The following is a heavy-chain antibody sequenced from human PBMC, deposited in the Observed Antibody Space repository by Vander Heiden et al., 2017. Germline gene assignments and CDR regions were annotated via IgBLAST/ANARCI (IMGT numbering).Heavy chain of an antibody. D-gene: IGHD5-12*01. CDR1: GFTFSSYW. V-gene: IGHV3-7*04. J-gene: IGHJ4*02. CDR3: ARANSLEGLRLPQDLDY. CDR2: IKQDGSEK. Sequence: EVQLVESGGGLVQPGGSLILSCAASGFTFSSYWMSWVRQAPGKGLEWVANIKQDGSEKYYVDSVKGRFTISRDNAKNSLYLQMNSLRAEDTAVYYCARANSLEGLRLPQDLDYWGQGTLVTVSS.